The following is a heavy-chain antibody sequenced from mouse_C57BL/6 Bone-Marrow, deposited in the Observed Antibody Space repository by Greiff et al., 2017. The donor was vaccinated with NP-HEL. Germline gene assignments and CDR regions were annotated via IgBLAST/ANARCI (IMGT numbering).Heavy chain of an antibody. J-gene: IGHJ1*03. V-gene: IGHV5-17*01. Sequence: EVKVEESGGGLVKPGGSLKLSCAASGFTFSDYGMHWVRQAPEKGLEWVAYISSGSSTIYYADTVKGRFTISRDNAKNTLFLQMTSLRSEDTAMYYCAPLGGNWYFDVWGTGTTVTVSS. CDR3: APLGGNWYFDV. CDR2: ISSGSSTI. D-gene: IGHD3-3*01. CDR1: GFTFSDYG.